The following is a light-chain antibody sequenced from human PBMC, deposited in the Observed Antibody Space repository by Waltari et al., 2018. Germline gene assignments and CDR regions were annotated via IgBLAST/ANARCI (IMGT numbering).Light chain of an antibody. CDR1: SSDIGRSDV. CDR2: AVS. Sequence: QSALTQLAAVSGSPGQSVTISCAGASSDIGRSDVLSWYQHQPGNAPKLVISAVSKRPSGVSDRFSGSKSGDTASLTISGLQFEDEADYYCCSYAGNYVWVFGGGTRLTVL. CDR3: CSYAGNYVWV. V-gene: IGLV2-23*02. J-gene: IGLJ3*02.